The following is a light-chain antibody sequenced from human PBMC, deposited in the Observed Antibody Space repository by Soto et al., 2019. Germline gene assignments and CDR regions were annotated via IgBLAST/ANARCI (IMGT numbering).Light chain of an antibody. Sequence: EVVLTQSPGTLSLSPGERATLSCRASQTVSNNYLAWYQQKPGQAPRLLIFGSSDRATGIPDRFSGSGSGTDFTLTLSRLEPEDFAVYYCQQYGSSPPYTFGQGTNLEIK. CDR3: QQYGSSPPYT. V-gene: IGKV3-20*01. J-gene: IGKJ2*01. CDR1: QTVSNNY. CDR2: GSS.